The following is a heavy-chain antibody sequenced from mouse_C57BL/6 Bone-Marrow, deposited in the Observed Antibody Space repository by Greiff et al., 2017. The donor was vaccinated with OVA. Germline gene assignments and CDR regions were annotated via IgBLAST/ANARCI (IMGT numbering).Heavy chain of an antibody. V-gene: IGHV1-61*01. J-gene: IGHJ3*01. D-gene: IGHD2-1*01. Sequence: VQLQQPGAELVRPGSSVKLSCKASGYTFTSYWMDWVKQRPGQGLEWIGNIYPSDSETHYNQKFKDKATLTVDKSSSTAYMQLSSLTSEDSAVYYCAIGPYLLWSAWFAYWGQGTLVTVSA. CDR3: AIGPYLLWSAWFAY. CDR1: GYTFTSYW. CDR2: IYPSDSET.